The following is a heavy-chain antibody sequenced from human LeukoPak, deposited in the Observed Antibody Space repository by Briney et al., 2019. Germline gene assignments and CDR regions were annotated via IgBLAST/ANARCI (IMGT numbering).Heavy chain of an antibody. CDR1: GGSISSYY. J-gene: IGHJ6*02. CDR2: IYTSGST. Sequence: SETLSLTCTVSGGSISSYYWSWIRQPPGKGLEWIGRIYTSGSTNYNPSLKSRVTMSVDTSKNQFSLKLSSVTAADTAVYYCARDRTPYYDFWSGLGAYYYGMDVWGQGTTVTVSS. CDR3: ARDRTPYYDFWSGLGAYYYGMDV. D-gene: IGHD3-3*01. V-gene: IGHV4-4*07.